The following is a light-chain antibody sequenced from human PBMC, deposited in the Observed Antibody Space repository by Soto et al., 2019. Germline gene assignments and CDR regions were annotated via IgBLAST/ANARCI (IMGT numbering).Light chain of an antibody. CDR3: SSFTSGGTGV. J-gene: IGLJ3*02. V-gene: IGLV2-14*03. CDR1: SSDVGAYNH. CDR2: EVN. Sequence: QSALTQPASVSGSPGQSITISCTGTSSDVGAYNHVSWYQQHPGKVPKVMIYEVNNRPSGVSNRFSASKSGNTASLTISGLQDEDEATYYCSSFTSGGTGVFGGGTQLTVL.